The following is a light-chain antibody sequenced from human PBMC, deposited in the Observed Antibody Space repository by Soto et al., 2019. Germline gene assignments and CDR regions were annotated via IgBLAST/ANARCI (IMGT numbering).Light chain of an antibody. V-gene: IGKV1-8*01. CDR2: AAS. J-gene: IGKJ1*01. CDR3: QQYYSYST. Sequence: AIRMTQSPTSLSASTGDRVTNTCRSSQGISSYLAWYQQKPGKAPKLLIYAASTLQSGVPSRFSGSGSGTDFTLTISCLQSEDFATYYCQQYYSYSTFGQGTKVDIK. CDR1: QGISSY.